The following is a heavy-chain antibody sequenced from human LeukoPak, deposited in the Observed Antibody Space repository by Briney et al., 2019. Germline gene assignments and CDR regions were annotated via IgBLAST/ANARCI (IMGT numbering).Heavy chain of an antibody. Sequence: PSETLSLTCAVYGGSFSGYFWNWIRQRPGKGLEWIEEINDSGRNNYNPSLKGRVTISVDTSKHQFSLKLRSVTAADTGVYYCARLKEYTTSSRVGGMDVWGKGATVAVSS. CDR1: GGSFSGYF. D-gene: IGHD6-6*01. CDR2: INDSGRN. V-gene: IGHV4-34*01. J-gene: IGHJ6*03. CDR3: ARLKEYTTSSRVGGMDV.